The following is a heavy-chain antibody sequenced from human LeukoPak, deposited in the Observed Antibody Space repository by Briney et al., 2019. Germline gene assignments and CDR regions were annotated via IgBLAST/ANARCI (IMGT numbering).Heavy chain of an antibody. CDR2: ISYDGSNK. V-gene: IGHV3-30*18. CDR3: AKDLYYYDSSGYHDY. Sequence: GGSLRPSCAAFGFTFSSYGMHWVRQAPGKGLEWGAVISYDGSNKYYADSVKGRFTISRDNSKNTLYLQMNSLRAEDTAVYYCAKDLYYYDSSGYHDYWGQGTLVTVSS. J-gene: IGHJ4*02. D-gene: IGHD3-22*01. CDR1: GFTFSSYG.